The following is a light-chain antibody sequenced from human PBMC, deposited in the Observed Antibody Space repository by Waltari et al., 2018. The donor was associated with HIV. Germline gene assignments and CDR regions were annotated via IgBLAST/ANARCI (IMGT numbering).Light chain of an antibody. CDR3: ASWDDSLNGPV. J-gene: IGLJ2*01. V-gene: IGLV1-44*01. CDR1: TSNIGRNT. Sequence: QSVLTQPPPASGTPEQRVTISCSGTTSNIGRNTLSWFQQFPGTAPHVHLYGKNPRPSGVPVVFTGAESATSASLAISGLQSEDESDYYCASWDDSLNGPVFGGGTELTVV. CDR2: GKN.